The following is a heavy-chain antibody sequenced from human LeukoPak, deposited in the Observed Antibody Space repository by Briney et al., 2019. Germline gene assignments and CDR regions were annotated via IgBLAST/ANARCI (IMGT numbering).Heavy chain of an antibody. CDR3: ARPLTGGYSDF. CDR2: ISSSSSTI. CDR1: GFTLSSYS. V-gene: IGHV3-48*02. D-gene: IGHD5-18*01. J-gene: IGHJ4*02. Sequence: PGGSLRLSCAASGFTLSSYSMHWVRQAPGEGLEWVSSISSSSSTIYFADSVKGRFTISRDNAKNSLYLHMNSLRDEDTAVYCCARPLTGGYSDFWGQGTLVTVSS.